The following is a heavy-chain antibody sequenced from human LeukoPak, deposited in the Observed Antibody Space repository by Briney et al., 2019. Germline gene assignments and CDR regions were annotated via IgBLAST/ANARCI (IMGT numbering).Heavy chain of an antibody. CDR2: IYYSGST. D-gene: IGHD2-21*02. J-gene: IGHJ4*02. V-gene: IGHV4-39*07. CDR1: GGSISSSSYY. CDR3: ARVSVVTAIHFDY. Sequence: SETLSLTCTVSGGSISSSSYYWGWIRQPPGKGLEWIGSIYYSGSTYYNPSLKSRVTISVDTSKNQFSLKLSSVTAADTAVYYCARVSVVTAIHFDYWGQGTLVTVSS.